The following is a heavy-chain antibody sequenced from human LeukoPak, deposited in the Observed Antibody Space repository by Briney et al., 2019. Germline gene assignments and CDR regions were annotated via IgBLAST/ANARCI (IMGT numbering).Heavy chain of an antibody. CDR3: ARDKIVDTAMGYGMDV. D-gene: IGHD5-18*01. CDR1: GGTFSSYA. J-gene: IGHJ6*02. CDR2: IIPNLCKA. Sequence: SVKVSLKCSGGTFSSYAISWVRPAPGQGLEWMGRIIPNLCKANYAHKFQGRVTITADKSTSTAYMELSSPGSEDTDVYYCARDKIVDTAMGYGMDVWGQGTTVTVSS. V-gene: IGHV1-69*04.